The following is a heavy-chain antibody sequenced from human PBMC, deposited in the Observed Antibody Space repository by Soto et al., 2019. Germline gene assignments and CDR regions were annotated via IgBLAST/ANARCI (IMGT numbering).Heavy chain of an antibody. CDR3: ARGYYDSSGQSNTFDI. V-gene: IGHV4-59*01. Sequence: SETLSLTCTVSGDSIRSSYWSWIRQSPGKGLEWIAYVHYSGSTKYNPSLNSRVTISVDTSKNQFSLKLNSVTAADTAVYYCARGYYDSSGQSNTFDIWGQGTMVTV. J-gene: IGHJ3*02. CDR1: GDSIRSSY. CDR2: VHYSGST. D-gene: IGHD3-22*01.